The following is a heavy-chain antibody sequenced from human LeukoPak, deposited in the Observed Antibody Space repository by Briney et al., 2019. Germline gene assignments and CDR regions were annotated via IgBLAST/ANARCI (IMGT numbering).Heavy chain of an antibody. CDR3: AIRVGYGSSTSCYFDY. J-gene: IGHJ4*02. CDR2: INPNSGGT. D-gene: IGHD2-2*01. Sequence: ASVKVSCKASGYTFTGYYMHWVRQAPGQGLEWMGWINPNSGGTNYAQKFQGRVTMTRDTSISTAYMELSSLRSEDTAVYYCAIRVGYGSSTSCYFDYWGQGTLVTVSS. CDR1: GYTFTGYY. V-gene: IGHV1-2*02.